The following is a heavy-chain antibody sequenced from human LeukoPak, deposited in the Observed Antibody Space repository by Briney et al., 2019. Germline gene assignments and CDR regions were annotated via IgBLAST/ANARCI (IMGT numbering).Heavy chain of an antibody. D-gene: IGHD6-19*01. V-gene: IGHV4-59*12. CDR1: GGSISSYY. J-gene: IGHJ4*02. Sequence: SETLSLTCTVSGGSISSYYWSWIRQPPGKGLEWIGYIYYSGSTNYNPSLKSRVTISVDTSKNQFSLKLSSVTAADTAVYYCARDEGGGWSPFDYCGQGTLVTVSS. CDR3: ARDEGGGWSPFDY. CDR2: IYYSGST.